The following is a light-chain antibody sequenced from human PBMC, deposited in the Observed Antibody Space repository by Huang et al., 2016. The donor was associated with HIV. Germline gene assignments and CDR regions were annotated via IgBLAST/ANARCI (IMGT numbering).Light chain of an antibody. J-gene: IGKJ1*01. CDR1: QSVSSSY. CDR3: QQYDSSPWT. V-gene: IGKV3-20*01. CDR2: GAS. Sequence: EIVLTQSPGTLSLSPGERATLSSRASQSVSSSYLAWYQQKPGQAPRLLFYGASSRATGIPDRFSGSGSGTDLTLTISRLEPEDFAVYYCQQYDSSPWTFGQGTKVEIK.